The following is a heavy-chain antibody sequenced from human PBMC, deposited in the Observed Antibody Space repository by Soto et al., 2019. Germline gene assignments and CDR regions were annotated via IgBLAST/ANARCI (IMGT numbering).Heavy chain of an antibody. CDR1: GGTFSSYA. J-gene: IGHJ4*02. Sequence: SVKVSCKASGGTFSSYAISWVRQAPGQGLEWMGGIIPIFGTANYAQKFQGRVTITADESTSTAYMELSSLRSEDTAVYYCANTPPNYYDSSGYFGYYFDYWGQGTLVTVS. D-gene: IGHD3-22*01. V-gene: IGHV1-69*13. CDR3: ANTPPNYYDSSGYFGYYFDY. CDR2: IIPIFGTA.